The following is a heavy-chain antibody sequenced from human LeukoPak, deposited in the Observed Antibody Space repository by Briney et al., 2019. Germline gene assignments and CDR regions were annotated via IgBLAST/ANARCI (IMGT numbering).Heavy chain of an antibody. J-gene: IGHJ3*02. CDR3: ARDSRGNNAFDI. CDR2: ISSSSSTI. V-gene: IGHV3-48*01. CDR1: GFTFDDYG. Sequence: GGSLRLSCAASGFTFDDYGMSWVRQAPGKGLEWVSYISSSSSTIYYADSVKGRFTISRDNAKNSLYLQMNSLRAEDTAVYYCARDSRGNNAFDIWGQGTMVTVSS. D-gene: IGHD3-16*01.